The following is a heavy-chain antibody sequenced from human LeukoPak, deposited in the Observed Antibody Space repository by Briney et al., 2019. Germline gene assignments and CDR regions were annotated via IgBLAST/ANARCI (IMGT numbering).Heavy chain of an antibody. D-gene: IGHD6-6*01. J-gene: IGHJ4*02. CDR2: ISDSGSNV. CDR3: AKEGRSSTPGY. V-gene: IGHV3-21*01. CDR1: GFTFSNYN. Sequence: GGSLRLSCAASGFTFSNYNVDWVRQAPGKGLEWVSSISDSGSNVYYADSVKGRFTISRDNAKNSLFLQMNSLRAEDTAVYYCAKEGRSSTPGYWGQGTLVTVSS.